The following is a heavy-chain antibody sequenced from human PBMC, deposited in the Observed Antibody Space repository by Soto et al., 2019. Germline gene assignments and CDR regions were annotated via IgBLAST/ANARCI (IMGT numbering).Heavy chain of an antibody. J-gene: IGHJ6*02. CDR2: INPSGGST. V-gene: IGHV1-46*01. CDR3: ARDHNTNYYGMDV. Sequence: QVQLVQSGAEVKKPGASVKVSCKASGYTFTSYYMHWVRQAPGQGLEWMGIINPSGGSTSYAQKYQGRVTMTRDTSTSTVYMELSSLRSEDTAVYYCARDHNTNYYGMDVWGQGTTVTVSS. CDR1: GYTFTSYY. D-gene: IGHD1-26*01.